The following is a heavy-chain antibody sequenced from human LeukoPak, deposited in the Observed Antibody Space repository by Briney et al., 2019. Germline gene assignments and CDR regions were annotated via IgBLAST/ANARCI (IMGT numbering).Heavy chain of an antibody. D-gene: IGHD3-10*01. Sequence: GGALRLSCAASGFTVSSNYMSWVRQAPGKGREWVSVIYSGGSTYYADSVKGRFTISRDNSKNTLYLQMNSLRAEDTAVYYCAATYGSGYFDYWGQGTLVTVSS. V-gene: IGHV3-53*01. J-gene: IGHJ4*02. CDR2: IYSGGST. CDR1: GFTVSSNY. CDR3: AATYGSGYFDY.